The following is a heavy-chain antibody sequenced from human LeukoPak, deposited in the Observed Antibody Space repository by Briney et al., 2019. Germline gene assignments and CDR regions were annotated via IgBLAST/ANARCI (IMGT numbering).Heavy chain of an antibody. V-gene: IGHV4-34*01. Sequence: SETLSLTCAVYGGSFSGYYWSWIRQPPGKGLEWIGEINHGGSTNYNPSLKSRVTISVDTSKNQFSLKLSSVTAADTAVYYCARVFPRYGSGSSSDYWGQRNLVTVSS. J-gene: IGHJ4*02. CDR3: ARVFPRYGSGSSSDY. CDR2: INHGGST. CDR1: GGSFSGYY. D-gene: IGHD3-10*01.